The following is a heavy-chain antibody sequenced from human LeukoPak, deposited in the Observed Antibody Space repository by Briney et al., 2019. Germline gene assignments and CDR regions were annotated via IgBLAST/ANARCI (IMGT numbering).Heavy chain of an antibody. Sequence: ASVKVSCKASGYTFTSYGISWVRQAPGQGLEWMGWINPNTGDTHSAQKFQGRVTMTRDTSISTAYMELSRLKSDDTAVYYCARAYYFHRSGYYFANWGQGTLVTVSS. V-gene: IGHV1-2*02. CDR1: GYTFTSYG. CDR3: ARAYYFHRSGYYFAN. D-gene: IGHD3-22*01. CDR2: INPNTGDT. J-gene: IGHJ4*02.